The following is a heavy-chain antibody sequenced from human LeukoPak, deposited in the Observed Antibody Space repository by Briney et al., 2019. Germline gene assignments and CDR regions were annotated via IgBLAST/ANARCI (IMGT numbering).Heavy chain of an antibody. V-gene: IGHV3-48*01. CDR2: ISGSSGII. Sequence: GGSLRLSCAASGFTFNTYTMNWVRQAPGKGLEWVSYISGSSGIIDYADSVRGRFTISRDNAKNSLYLQMNSLRAEDTAVYYCAKDRPYVDYYDSSAFDYWGQGTLVTVSS. CDR1: GFTFNTYT. J-gene: IGHJ4*02. CDR3: AKDRPYVDYYDSSAFDY. D-gene: IGHD3-22*01.